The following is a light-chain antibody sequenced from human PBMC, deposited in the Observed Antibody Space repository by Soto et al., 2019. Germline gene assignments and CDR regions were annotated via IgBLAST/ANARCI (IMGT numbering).Light chain of an antibody. J-gene: IGKJ4*01. Sequence: EIVLTQSPATLSLSPGERATLSCRASQSVSSNLAWYQQKPGQAPRLLIYDASNRATGIPARFSGSGSGTDFTLTISSLEPEDFAVYYCQQHSNSPPLTFGRGTKVEIK. CDR3: QQHSNSPPLT. CDR2: DAS. V-gene: IGKV3-11*01. CDR1: QSVSSN.